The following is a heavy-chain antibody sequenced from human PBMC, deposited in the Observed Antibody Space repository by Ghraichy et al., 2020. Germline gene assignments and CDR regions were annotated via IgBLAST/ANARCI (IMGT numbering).Heavy chain of an antibody. J-gene: IGHJ4*02. CDR1: GVSVSDSTYF. Sequence: SETLSLTCTVSGVSVSDSTYFWVWVRQPPGKGLEWIGSVHHTGSTAYNPSLMSRVSMSVVTSKNQFSLKLKSVTAADTAVYYCARDYSQDQHRVNPYDYWGQGILVTVSS. V-gene: IGHV4-39*07. D-gene: IGHD6-13*01. CDR3: ARDYSQDQHRVNPYDY. CDR2: VHHTGST.